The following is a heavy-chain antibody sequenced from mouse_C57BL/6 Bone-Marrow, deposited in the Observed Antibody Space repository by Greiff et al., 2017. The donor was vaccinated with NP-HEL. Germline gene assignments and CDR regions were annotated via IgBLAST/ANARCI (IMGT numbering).Heavy chain of an antibody. CDR1: GFSFNTYA. Sequence: EVQRVESGGGLVQPKGSLKLSCAASGFSFNTYAMNWVRQAPGKGLEWVARIRSKSNNYATYYADSVKDRFTISRDDSESMLYLQMNNLKTEDTAMYYCVSLYYGKGDYFDYWGQGTTLTVSS. CDR3: VSLYYGKGDYFDY. V-gene: IGHV10-1*01. CDR2: IRSKSNNYAT. D-gene: IGHD2-1*01. J-gene: IGHJ2*01.